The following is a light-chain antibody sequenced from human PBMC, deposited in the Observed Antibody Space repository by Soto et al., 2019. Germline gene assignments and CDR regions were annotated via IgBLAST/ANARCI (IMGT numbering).Light chain of an antibody. CDR1: SSDVGGYNY. J-gene: IGLJ1*01. V-gene: IGLV2-14*01. CDR2: AVS. CDR3: CSYTVSGTYV. Sequence: QSALTQPASVSGSPGQSITISCTGTSSDVGGYNYVSWYQQHPGKAPKLMIYAVSNRPSGVSNRFSGSKSDNTATLTISGLQAEDEADYYCCSYTVSGTYVFGTGTKLTVL.